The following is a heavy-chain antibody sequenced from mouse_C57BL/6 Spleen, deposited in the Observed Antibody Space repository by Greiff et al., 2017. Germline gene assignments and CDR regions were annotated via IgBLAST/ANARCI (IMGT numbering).Heavy chain of an antibody. CDR2: IYPGNSDT. Sequence: VQLKESGTVLARPGASVKMSCKTSGYTFTSYWMHWVKQRPGQGLEWIGAIYPGNSDTSYNQKFKGKAKLTAVTSTSTAYMELSSLTNEDSAVYYGTRPFYGSSERDWYFDVWGTGTTVTVSS. J-gene: IGHJ1*03. D-gene: IGHD1-1*01. V-gene: IGHV1-5*01. CDR1: GYTFTSYW. CDR3: TRPFYGSSERDWYFDV.